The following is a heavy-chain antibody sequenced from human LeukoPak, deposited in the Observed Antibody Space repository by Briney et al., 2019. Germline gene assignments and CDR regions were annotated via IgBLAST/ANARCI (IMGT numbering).Heavy chain of an antibody. V-gene: IGHV3-21*01. CDR2: ISSSSSYI. CDR1: GFTFSTYA. J-gene: IGHJ4*02. Sequence: PGGSLRLSCAASGFTFSTYAMSWVRQAPGKGLEWVSSISSSSSYIYYADSVKGRFTISRDNAKNSLYLQMNSLRAEDTAVYYCARDSGLTGSTFDYWGQGTLVTVSS. D-gene: IGHD3-9*01. CDR3: ARDSGLTGSTFDY.